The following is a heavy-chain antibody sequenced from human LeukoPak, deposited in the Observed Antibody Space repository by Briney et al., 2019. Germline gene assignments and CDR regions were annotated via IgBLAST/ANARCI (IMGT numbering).Heavy chain of an antibody. CDR2: INHSGST. CDR1: GGSFSGYY. Sequence: SETLSLTCAVYGGSFSGYYWSWIRQPPRKGLEWIGEINHSGSTNYNPSLKSRVTISVDTSKNQFSLKLSSVTAADTAVYYCARTMVRGAAFDYWGQGTLVTVSS. V-gene: IGHV4-34*01. D-gene: IGHD3-10*01. CDR3: ARTMVRGAAFDY. J-gene: IGHJ4*02.